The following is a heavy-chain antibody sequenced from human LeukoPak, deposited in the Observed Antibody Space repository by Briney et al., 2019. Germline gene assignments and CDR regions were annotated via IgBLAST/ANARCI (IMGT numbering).Heavy chain of an antibody. CDR1: GASISSYY. J-gene: IGHJ6*03. CDR2: IHVSGGT. Sequence: SETLSLTCTVSGASISSYYWNWIRQSPGKGLEWIGYIHVSGGTSYDPSLKSRVTMSIDTSKNQFSLKLTSVTAADTAVYYCAKGTSTVVTPNYYYYYYSMDVWGKGTTVAVSS. CDR3: AKGTSTVVTPNYYYYYYSMDV. D-gene: IGHD4-23*01. V-gene: IGHV4-4*09.